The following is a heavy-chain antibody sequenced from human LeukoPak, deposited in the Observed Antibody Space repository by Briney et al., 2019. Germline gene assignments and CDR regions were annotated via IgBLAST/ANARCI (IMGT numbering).Heavy chain of an antibody. Sequence: GGSLRLSCVASKFSFSDYYMSWIRQAPGKGLEWGSYISSSGSTIYYADSVKGRFTISRDNAKNSLYLQMNSLRAEDTAVYYCARVMGSQDYFDYWGQGTLVTVSS. V-gene: IGHV3-11*01. CDR2: ISSSGSTI. J-gene: IGHJ4*02. D-gene: IGHD3-16*01. CDR3: ARVMGSQDYFDY. CDR1: KFSFSDYY.